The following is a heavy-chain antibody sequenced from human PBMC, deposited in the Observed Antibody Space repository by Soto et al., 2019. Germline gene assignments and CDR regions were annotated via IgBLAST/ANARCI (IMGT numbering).Heavy chain of an antibody. Sequence: GGSLRLSCEASGFSFRSYSISWVRQAPWKGLEWISYITGISNTIYYADSVKGRFTISRDNAKNSLYLQMNSLRDEDTAVYFCARDKEIEYSNDYGMDVWGQGTTVTVSS. CDR3: ARDKEIEYSNDYGMDV. J-gene: IGHJ6*02. D-gene: IGHD4-4*01. V-gene: IGHV3-48*02. CDR2: ITGISNTI. CDR1: GFSFRSYS.